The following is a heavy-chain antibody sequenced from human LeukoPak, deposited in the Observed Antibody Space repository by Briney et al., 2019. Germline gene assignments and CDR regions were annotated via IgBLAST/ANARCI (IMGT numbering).Heavy chain of an antibody. CDR2: INAGNGNT. V-gene: IGHV1-3*03. CDR1: GYTFTSYA. J-gene: IGHJ6*03. CDR3: ARDSGYSSGWYRPETYYYYYMDV. Sequence: ASVKVSCKASGYTFTSYAMHWVRQAPGQRLEWMGWINAGNGNTKYSQEFQGRVTITRDTSASTAYMELSSLRSEDMAVYYCARDSGYSSGWYRPETYYYYYMDVWGKGTTVTVSS. D-gene: IGHD6-19*01.